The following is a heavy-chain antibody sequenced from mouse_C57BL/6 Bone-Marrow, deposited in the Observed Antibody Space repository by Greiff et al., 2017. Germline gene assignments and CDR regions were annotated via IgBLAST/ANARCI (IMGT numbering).Heavy chain of an antibody. Sequence: VKVVESGAELAKPGASVKLSCKASGYTFTSYWMHWVKQRPGQGLEWFGYINPSSGYTKYNQKFKDKATLTADKSSSTAYMQLGSLKYEDSAVYSCARLVKNPYWYCDVGGTGTTVTVGS. D-gene: IGHD2-2*01. CDR2: INPSSGYT. V-gene: IGHV1-7*01. CDR3: ARLVKNPYWYCDV. CDR1: GYTFTSYW. J-gene: IGHJ1*03.